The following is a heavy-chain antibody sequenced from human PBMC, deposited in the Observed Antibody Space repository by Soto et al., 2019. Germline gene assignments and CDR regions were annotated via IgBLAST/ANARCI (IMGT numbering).Heavy chain of an antibody. D-gene: IGHD1-26*01. CDR2: ISDSGDRT. J-gene: IGHJ4*02. V-gene: IGHV3-23*01. CDR3: VGIGGGSPGDY. CDR1: GFTFSTYA. Sequence: PGGSLRLSCGASGFTFSTYAMSWVRQAPGEGLERVAGISDSGDRTYHADSVKGRFTISRDNSKNTLYLQMNSLKAEDTAVYYCVGIGGGSPGDYWGQGTLVTVS.